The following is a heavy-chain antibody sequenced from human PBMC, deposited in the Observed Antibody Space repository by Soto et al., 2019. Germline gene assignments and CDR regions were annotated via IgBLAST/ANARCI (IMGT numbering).Heavy chain of an antibody. J-gene: IGHJ4*02. V-gene: IGHV3-30*18. CDR3: AKLSGEPPDY. Sequence: PVGSLRLSCAASGFTFSSYGMHWVRQAPGKGLEWVAVISYDGSNKYYADSVKGRFTISRDNSKNTLYLQMNSLRAEDTAVYYCAKLSGEPPDYWGQGTLVTVSS. CDR1: GFTFSSYG. D-gene: IGHD1-26*01. CDR2: ISYDGSNK.